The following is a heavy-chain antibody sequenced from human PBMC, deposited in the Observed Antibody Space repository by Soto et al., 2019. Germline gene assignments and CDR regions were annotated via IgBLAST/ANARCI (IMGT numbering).Heavy chain of an antibody. V-gene: IGHV3-66*01. Sequence: EVQLVESGGGLVQPGGSLRLSCAASGFSVNTSYMTWVRQAPGKGLEWIAVLYSGGSPYHADSVKGRFTISRDKSENILFLEMNSLRVEDTAVYYCARWSYGDYEAFDYWGQGNLVTVSS. D-gene: IGHD4-17*01. CDR1: GFSVNTSY. CDR3: ARWSYGDYEAFDY. CDR2: LYSGGSP. J-gene: IGHJ4*02.